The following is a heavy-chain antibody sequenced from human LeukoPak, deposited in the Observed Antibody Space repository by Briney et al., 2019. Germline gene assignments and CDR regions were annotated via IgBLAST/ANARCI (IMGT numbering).Heavy chain of an antibody. V-gene: IGHV3-20*04. CDR2: INWNGGST. CDR1: GFTFDDYG. CDR3: ARRGFMRVMQGGYFDY. J-gene: IGHJ4*02. Sequence: GGSLRLSCAASGFTFDDYGMSWVRQVPGKGLEWVSNINWNGGSTGYADSVKGRFTISRDNGKNSLYLQMNSLRAEDTALYYCARRGFMRVMQGGYFDYWGQGTLVTVSS. D-gene: IGHD3-16*01.